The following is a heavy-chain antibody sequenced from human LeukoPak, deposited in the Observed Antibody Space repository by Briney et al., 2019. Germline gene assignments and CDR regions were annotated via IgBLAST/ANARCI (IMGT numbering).Heavy chain of an antibody. V-gene: IGHV1-3*01. CDR3: AREGFYYDSSGYYYVDY. CDR2: INAGNGNT. D-gene: IGHD3-22*01. CDR1: GYTFTSYA. Sequence: GASVKVSCKASGYTFTSYAMHWVRQAPGQRLEWMGWINAGNGNTKYSQKFQGRVTITRDTSASTAYMELSSLRSEDTAVYYCAREGFYYDSSGYYYVDYWGQGTLVTVSS. J-gene: IGHJ4*02.